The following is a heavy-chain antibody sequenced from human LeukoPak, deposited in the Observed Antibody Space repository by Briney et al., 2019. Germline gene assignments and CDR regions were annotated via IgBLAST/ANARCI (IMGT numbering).Heavy chain of an antibody. CDR3: ARGPSGWFYFED. V-gene: IGHV3-20*04. J-gene: IGHJ4*02. CDR1: GFSFGTYG. Sequence: RPGGCLRLSCAASGFSFGTYGMSWVRQVAGKGLGWVSGINWNGASTVYADSVKGRFTISRDNAKDSLYLQRSSLRAEDTALYFCARGPSGWFYFEDWGQGTLGTVSS. CDR2: INWNGAST. D-gene: IGHD6-19*01.